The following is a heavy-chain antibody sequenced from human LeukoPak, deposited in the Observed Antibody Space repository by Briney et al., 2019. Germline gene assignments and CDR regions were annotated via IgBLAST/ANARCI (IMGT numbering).Heavy chain of an antibody. CDR3: TTDTGGDGYNRFVY. J-gene: IGHJ4*02. CDR2: IKSKTDGGTT. V-gene: IGHV3-15*01. D-gene: IGHD5-24*01. CDR1: GFIFSSYS. Sequence: GGSLRLSCAASGFIFSSYSMHWVRQAPGKGLEWVGRIKSKTDGGTTDYAAPVKGRFTISRDDSKNTLYLQMNSLKTEDTAVYYCTTDTGGDGYNRFVYWGQGTLVTVSS.